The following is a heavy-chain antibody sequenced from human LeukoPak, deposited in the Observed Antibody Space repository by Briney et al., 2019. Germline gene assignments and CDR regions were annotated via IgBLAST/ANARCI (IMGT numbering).Heavy chain of an antibody. J-gene: IGHJ3*02. CDR3: ARDRYSGYGRFGAFDI. CDR1: GYSISSGYY. V-gene: IGHV4-61*01. CDR2: IYYRGST. Sequence: SETLSLTCTVSGYSISSGYYWGWIRQPPGRGLEWIGFIYYRGSTNYNPSLESRVTISVDTSKNRFSLKLSSVTAADTAVYYCARDRYSGYGRFGAFDIWGQGTMVTVSS. D-gene: IGHD5-12*01.